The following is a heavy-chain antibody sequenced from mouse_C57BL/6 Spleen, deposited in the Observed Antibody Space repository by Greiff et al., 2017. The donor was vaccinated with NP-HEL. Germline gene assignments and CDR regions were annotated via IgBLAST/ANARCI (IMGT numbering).Heavy chain of an antibody. D-gene: IGHD1-1*01. J-gene: IGHJ3*01. Sequence: VQLQQPGAELVMPGASVKLSCKASGYTFTSYWMHWVKQRPGQGLEWIGEIDPSDSYTNYNQKFKGKSTLTVDKSSSTAYMQLSSLTSEDSAVYYCARQITTVVGRGFAYWGQGTLVTVSA. CDR2: IDPSDSYT. V-gene: IGHV1-69*01. CDR1: GYTFTSYW. CDR3: ARQITTVVGRGFAY.